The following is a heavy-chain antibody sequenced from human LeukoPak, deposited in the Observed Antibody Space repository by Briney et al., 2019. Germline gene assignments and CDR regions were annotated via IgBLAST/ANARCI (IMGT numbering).Heavy chain of an antibody. D-gene: IGHD3-9*01. V-gene: IGHV3-9*01. J-gene: IGHJ3*02. Sequence: GGSLRLSCAASGFTFDDYAMHWVRQAPGKGLEWVSGISWNSGSIGYADSVKGRFTISRDNAKNSLYLQMNSLRAEDTAVYYCAKDLYEVVTTLLRYFDWLPQVGYAFDIWGQGTMVTVSS. CDR3: AKDLYEVVTTLLRYFDWLPQVGYAFDI. CDR2: ISWNSGSI. CDR1: GFTFDDYA.